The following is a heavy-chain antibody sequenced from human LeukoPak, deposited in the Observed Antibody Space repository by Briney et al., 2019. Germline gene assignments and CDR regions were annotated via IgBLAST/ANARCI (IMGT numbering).Heavy chain of an antibody. Sequence: ASVKVSCKASGYTFTSYDINWVRQATGQGLGWMGWMNPNSGNTGYAQKFQGRVTMTRNTSISTAYMELSSLRSEDTAVYYCARVYSGYDSDAFDIWGQGTMVTVSS. J-gene: IGHJ3*02. V-gene: IGHV1-8*01. CDR3: ARVYSGYDSDAFDI. CDR1: GYTFTSYD. CDR2: MNPNSGNT. D-gene: IGHD5-12*01.